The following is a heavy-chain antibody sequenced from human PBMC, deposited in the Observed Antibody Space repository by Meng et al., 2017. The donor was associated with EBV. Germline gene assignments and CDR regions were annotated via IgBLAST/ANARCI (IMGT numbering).Heavy chain of an antibody. D-gene: IGHD2-2*01. CDR2: IYDGGTT. CDR1: GASVRGRTSH. Sequence: GTDLVTPSASLSLTCTVSGASVRGRTSHWSWFRQPPGKELQWIGYIYDGGTTIYNPSLKSRVTIFLDTSRNQFSLGLRSVTTADTAVYYCAKSSSSTPGVVDSWGQGTLVTVSS. CDR3: AKSSSSTPGVVDS. V-gene: IGHV4-61*01. J-gene: IGHJ4*02.